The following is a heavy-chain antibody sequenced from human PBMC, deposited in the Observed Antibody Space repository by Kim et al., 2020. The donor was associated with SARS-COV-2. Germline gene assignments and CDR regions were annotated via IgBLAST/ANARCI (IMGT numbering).Heavy chain of an antibody. D-gene: IGHD2-2*01. CDR3: VKAPKGGYCSSTSCSGHY. Sequence: GGSLRLSCSASGFTFSSYAIHWVRQAPGKGLEYVSAISSNGDSTYYADSVKGRFTISRDNSKNTLYLQMSSLRAEDTAVYYCVKAPKGGYCSSTSCSGHYWGQGTLVTVSS. CDR2: ISSNGDST. J-gene: IGHJ4*02. V-gene: IGHV3-64D*09. CDR1: GFTFSSYA.